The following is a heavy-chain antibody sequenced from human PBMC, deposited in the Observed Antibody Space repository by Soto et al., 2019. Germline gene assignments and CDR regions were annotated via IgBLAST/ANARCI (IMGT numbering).Heavy chain of an antibody. CDR2: ISGSGGST. Sequence: GGSLRLSCAASGFTFSSYAMSWVRQAPGKGLEWVSAISGSGGSTYYADSVKGRFTISRDNSKNTLYLQMNSLRAEDTAVYYCAKASTRYYYDSSGSLWAYWGQGTLVTVSS. CDR3: AKASTRYYYDSSGSLWAY. CDR1: GFTFSSYA. J-gene: IGHJ4*02. V-gene: IGHV3-23*01. D-gene: IGHD3-22*01.